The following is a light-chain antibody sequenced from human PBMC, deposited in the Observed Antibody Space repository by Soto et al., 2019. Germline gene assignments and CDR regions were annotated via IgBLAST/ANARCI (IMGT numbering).Light chain of an antibody. CDR2: YDS. CDR3: QVWDSSSDHPRVV. CDR1: NIGSKS. V-gene: IGLV3-21*04. J-gene: IGLJ2*01. Sequence: SYELTQPPSVSVAPGKTARITCGGNNIGSKSGHWYQQKPGQAPVLVIYYDSDRPSGIPERFSGSNSGNTATLTISRVEAGDEADYYCQVWDSSSDHPRVVFGGGTQLTVL.